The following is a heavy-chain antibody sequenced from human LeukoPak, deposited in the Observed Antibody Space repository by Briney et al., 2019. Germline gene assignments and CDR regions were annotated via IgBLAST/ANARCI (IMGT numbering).Heavy chain of an antibody. CDR2: IIPIFGIA. V-gene: IGHV1-69*04. D-gene: IGHD6-6*01. J-gene: IGHJ4*02. CDR1: GGTFSSYA. Sequence: SVKLSCKASGGTFSSYAISWVRQAPGQGLEWMGRIIPIFGIANYAQKFQGRVTITADKSTSTAYMELSSLRSEDTAVYYCARRRSSFDYWGQGTLVTVSS. CDR3: ARRRSSFDY.